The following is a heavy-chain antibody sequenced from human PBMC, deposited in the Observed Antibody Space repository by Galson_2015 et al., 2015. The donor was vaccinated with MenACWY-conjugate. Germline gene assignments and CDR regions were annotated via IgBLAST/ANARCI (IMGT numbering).Heavy chain of an antibody. Sequence: SLRLSCAASGFIFNTYWMHWVRQAPGKGLVWVSRINPGGSSTTYADSVKDRFTISRDNAKNTLYLQMNSLRVEDTAVYYCAREGRHVGSYSDLDYWGQGTLVTVSS. CDR2: INPGGSST. CDR3: AREGRHVGSYSDLDY. J-gene: IGHJ4*02. D-gene: IGHD1-26*01. CDR1: GFIFNTYW. V-gene: IGHV3-74*01.